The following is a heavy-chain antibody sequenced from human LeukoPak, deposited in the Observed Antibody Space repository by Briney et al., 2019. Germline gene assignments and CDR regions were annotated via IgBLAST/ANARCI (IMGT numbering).Heavy chain of an antibody. V-gene: IGHV3-20*04. Sequence: PGGSLRLSCAASGFTFDDYGMSWVRQAPGKGLEWVSGINWNGGSTGYADSVKGRFTISRDNAKNSLYLQMNSLRAEDTALYYCARDASIFGVVYRPDYYYMDVWGKGTTVTVSS. D-gene: IGHD3-3*01. CDR3: ARDASIFGVVYRPDYYYMDV. CDR1: GFTFDDYG. J-gene: IGHJ6*03. CDR2: INWNGGST.